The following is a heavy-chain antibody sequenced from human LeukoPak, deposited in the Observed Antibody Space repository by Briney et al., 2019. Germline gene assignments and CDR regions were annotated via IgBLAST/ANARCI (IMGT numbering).Heavy chain of an antibody. D-gene: IGHD6-19*01. V-gene: IGHV3-23*01. CDR2: ISESGGYT. Sequence: GGSLRLSCATSGFSFSSYAMSWVRQAPGKGLEWVSAISESGGYTNYAGSVKGRFTVSRDNSKNTLSLQMNTLRAEDTAVYYCARRESSGYFDYWGQGTLVTVSS. J-gene: IGHJ4*02. CDR3: ARRESSGYFDY. CDR1: GFSFSSYA.